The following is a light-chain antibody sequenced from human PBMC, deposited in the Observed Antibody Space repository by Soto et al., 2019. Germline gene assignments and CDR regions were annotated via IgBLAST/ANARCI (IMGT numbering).Light chain of an antibody. CDR3: QQYNTYSRT. J-gene: IGKJ1*01. V-gene: IGKV1-5*03. CDR1: QSINSW. CDR2: KAS. Sequence: DIPMTQSPSTLSASVGDTITIACRASQSINSWLAWYQQKPGKAPKLLIYKASSLESGVPSRFSGSGSGTDFTLTIISLQPDDFATYYCQQYNTYSRTFGQGTKVEIK.